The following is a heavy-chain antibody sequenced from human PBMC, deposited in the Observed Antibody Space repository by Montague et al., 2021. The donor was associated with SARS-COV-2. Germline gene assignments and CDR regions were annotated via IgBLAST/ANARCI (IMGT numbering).Heavy chain of an antibody. V-gene: IGHV4-34*01. Sequence: SETLSLTCAVYDGSFSDYSWTWIRQPPGKGLEWIGEINHRGSTNXNPSLKSRVTISVDTSKNQFSLKLSSVTAADTAVYYCARHRCSSTSCYDYGMDVWGQGTTVTVSS. CDR3: ARHRCSSTSCYDYGMDV. J-gene: IGHJ6*02. D-gene: IGHD2-2*01. CDR2: INHRGST. CDR1: DGSFSDYS.